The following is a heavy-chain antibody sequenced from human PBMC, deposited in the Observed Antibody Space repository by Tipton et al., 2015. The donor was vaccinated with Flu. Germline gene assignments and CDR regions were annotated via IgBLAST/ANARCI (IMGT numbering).Heavy chain of an antibody. CDR2: VSDSGSV. CDR3: AAEASGGSYFAY. J-gene: IGHJ4*02. D-gene: IGHD2-15*01. Sequence: TLSLTCTATGGSISGNSWIRQSPGKGLEWLAYVSDSGSVRYNPPHTSRASIVADTPSGRFTLRLASVTEAVTAVYYCAAEASGGSYFAYWGQGILVTVSS. V-gene: IGHV4-59*13. CDR1: GGSISGNS.